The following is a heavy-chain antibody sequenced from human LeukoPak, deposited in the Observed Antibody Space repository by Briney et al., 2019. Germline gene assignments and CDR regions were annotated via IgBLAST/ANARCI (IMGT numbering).Heavy chain of an antibody. CDR1: GYTFTSYY. V-gene: IGHV1-46*01. CDR3: ATQRGYSYGSSYYYYYGMDV. CDR2: INPSGGST. Sequence: ASVKVSCKASGYTFTSYYMHRVRQAPGQGLEWMGIINPSGGSTSYAQKFQGRVTMTRDTSTSTVYMELSSLRSEDTAVYYCATQRGYSYGSSYYYYYGMDVWGQGTTVTVSS. J-gene: IGHJ6*02. D-gene: IGHD5-18*01.